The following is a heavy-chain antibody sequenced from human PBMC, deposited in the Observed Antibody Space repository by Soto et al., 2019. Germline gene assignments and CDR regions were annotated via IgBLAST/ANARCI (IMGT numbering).Heavy chain of an antibody. Sequence: GGSLRLSCAASGFTFSSYSMNWVRQAPGKGLEWVAAISNSSSNIYYADSVKGRFTISRDNAKNSLYLQMNSLRAEETAVYYCARDRGYSSGANDYWGQGTLVTVSS. V-gene: IGHV3-21*01. CDR1: GFTFSSYS. CDR2: ISNSSSNI. D-gene: IGHD6-19*01. J-gene: IGHJ4*02. CDR3: ARDRGYSSGANDY.